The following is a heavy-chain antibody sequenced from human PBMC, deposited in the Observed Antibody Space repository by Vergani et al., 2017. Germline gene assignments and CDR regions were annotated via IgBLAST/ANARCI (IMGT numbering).Heavy chain of an antibody. V-gene: IGHV4-59*01. Sequence: QVQLQESGPGLVKPSETLSLTCTVSGGPISSYYWSWIRQPPGKGLEWFGYIYYSGSTNYNPSLKSRVTISVDKSKNQFSLKLSSVTAADTAVYYWARDPSIGYSSSWYGDAFDIWGQGTMVTVSS. J-gene: IGHJ3*02. D-gene: IGHD6-13*01. CDR1: GGPISSYY. CDR3: ARDPSIGYSSSWYGDAFDI. CDR2: IYYSGST.